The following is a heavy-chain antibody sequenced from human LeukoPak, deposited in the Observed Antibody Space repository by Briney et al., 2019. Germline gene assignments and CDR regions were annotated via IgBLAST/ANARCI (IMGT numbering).Heavy chain of an antibody. J-gene: IGHJ4*02. CDR1: GDSIRTSSYY. CDR3: ARQFYHDSSGADY. V-gene: IGHV4-39*01. Sequence: PSETLSLTCTVSGDSIRTSSYYWGWIRQPLGKGLEWIGSIYYSGNTYYNPSLKSRVAISMDTSKNQFSLKLTSVTAADTAVYYCARQFYHDSSGADYWGQGALVTVSS. D-gene: IGHD3-22*01. CDR2: IYYSGNT.